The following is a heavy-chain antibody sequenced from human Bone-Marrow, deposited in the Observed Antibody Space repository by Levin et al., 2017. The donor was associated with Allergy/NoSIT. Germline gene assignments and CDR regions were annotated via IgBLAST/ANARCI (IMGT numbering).Heavy chain of an antibody. V-gene: IGHV5-51*01. CDR3: ARHGGFCSGGSCYGGNYYYDMDV. CDR2: FYPGDSET. Sequence: PGGSLRLSCKGSRYTFTNYWIAWVRQIPGKGLEWMGSFYPGDSETRDNPSFQGQVTISADKSITTAYLQWGTLKASDTAIYYCARHGGFCSGGSCYGGNYYYDMDVWGQGTTVIVS. CDR1: RYTFTNYW. D-gene: IGHD2-15*01. J-gene: IGHJ6*02.